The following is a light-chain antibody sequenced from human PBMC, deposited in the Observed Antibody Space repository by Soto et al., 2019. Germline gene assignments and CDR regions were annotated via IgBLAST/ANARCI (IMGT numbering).Light chain of an antibody. Sequence: DAQMTQSPTTLSASVGDRVTITCRASQSISDYLAWYQQKPGKAPKLLIYRASTLESGVPSRFSGSGSGTEFTLTISSLQPDDFGTYYCQEYNSYWTFGQGTKVDIK. CDR2: RAS. CDR3: QEYNSYWT. CDR1: QSISDY. V-gene: IGKV1-5*03. J-gene: IGKJ1*01.